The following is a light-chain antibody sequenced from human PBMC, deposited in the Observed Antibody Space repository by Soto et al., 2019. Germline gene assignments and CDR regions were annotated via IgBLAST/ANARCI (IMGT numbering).Light chain of an antibody. CDR1: SRDGGSYNL. J-gene: IGLJ2*01. CDR3: CSYAGSSTPVV. V-gene: IGLV2-23*01. CDR2: EGT. Sequence: QSALTQPASVSGSPGQSITISCTGTSRDGGSYNLVSWYQQHPGKAPKLMIYEGTTRPSGVSNRFSGSKSGNTAALTISGLQAEDEADYYCCSYAGSSTPVVFGGGTKLTVL.